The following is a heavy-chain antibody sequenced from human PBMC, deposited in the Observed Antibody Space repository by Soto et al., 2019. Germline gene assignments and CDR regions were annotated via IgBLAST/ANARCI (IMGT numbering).Heavy chain of an antibody. Sequence: EVQLVESGGGLVKPGGSLRLSCAASGFTFSSYSMNWVRQAPGKGLEWVSSISSSSSYIYYADSVKGRFTISRDNAKNSLYLQMNSPRAEDTAVYYCARDKFDIVVGNWGQGTLVTVSS. V-gene: IGHV3-21*01. D-gene: IGHD2-15*01. CDR2: ISSSSSYI. CDR1: GFTFSSYS. CDR3: ARDKFDIVVGN. J-gene: IGHJ4*02.